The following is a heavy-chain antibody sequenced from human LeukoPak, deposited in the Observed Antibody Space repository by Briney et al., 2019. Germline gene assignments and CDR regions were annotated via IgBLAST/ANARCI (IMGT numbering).Heavy chain of an antibody. Sequence: GGPLRLPCAPSGFTFRKARKSWAPQAPGEGREWVGRVKSKTDGGTTDYAAPVKGRFTISRDDSKNTLYLQMNGLKTDDTAVYYCTTAGPSGSYYEIVNYWGQGTLVTVSS. D-gene: IGHD1-26*01. CDR3: TTAGPSGSYYEIVNY. J-gene: IGHJ4*02. CDR2: VKSKTDGGTT. CDR1: GFTFRKAR. V-gene: IGHV3-15*01.